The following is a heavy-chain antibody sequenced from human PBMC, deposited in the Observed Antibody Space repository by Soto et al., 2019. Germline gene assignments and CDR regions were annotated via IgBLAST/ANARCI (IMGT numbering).Heavy chain of an antibody. V-gene: IGHV2-5*02. Sequence: QITLKESGPTLVKPTQTLTLTCTFSGFSLRTSGVGVGWIRQPPGKALEWLAVIYWDDDRRYSPSLRSRLTITQDTSKDQVVLTMTNMDPVDNATYYCAHRLYSNAWPWDTGVFDYWGQGTLVTVSS. CDR1: GFSLRTSGVG. J-gene: IGHJ4*02. CDR3: AHRLYSNAWPWDTGVFDY. D-gene: IGHD6-19*01. CDR2: IYWDDDR.